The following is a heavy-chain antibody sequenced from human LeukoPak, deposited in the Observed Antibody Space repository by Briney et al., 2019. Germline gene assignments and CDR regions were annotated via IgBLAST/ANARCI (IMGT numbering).Heavy chain of an antibody. CDR2: ISAYNGNT. CDR1: GYTLTSYG. V-gene: IGHV1-18*01. Sequence: GASVKVSCKASGYTLTSYGISWVRQAPGQGREWMGWISAYNGNTNYAQKLQGRVTMTTDTSTSTAYMELRSLRSDDTAVYYCARVIAAAGTRAFDIWGQGTMVTVSS. J-gene: IGHJ3*02. CDR3: ARVIAAAGTRAFDI. D-gene: IGHD6-13*01.